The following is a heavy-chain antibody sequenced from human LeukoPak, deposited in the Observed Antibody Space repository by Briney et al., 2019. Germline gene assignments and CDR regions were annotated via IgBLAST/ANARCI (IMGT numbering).Heavy chain of an antibody. D-gene: IGHD6-19*01. J-gene: IGHJ5*01. CDR3: AKPISGGLAVTADWFRP. CDR1: GFTFSSYS. V-gene: IGHV3-23*01. CDR2: INANSGTT. Sequence: GGSLRLSCAASGFTFSSYSLSWLRQPPGKGLEWVSTINANSGTTSYAASVRGRFTISRDNSKNTLYLQLNTLRADDTATYYCAKPISGGLAVTADWFRPWGQGTLVVVSS.